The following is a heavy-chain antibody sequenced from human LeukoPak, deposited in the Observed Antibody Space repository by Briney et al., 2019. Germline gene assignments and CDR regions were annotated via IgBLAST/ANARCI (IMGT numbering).Heavy chain of an antibody. D-gene: IGHD6-19*01. CDR2: ISGSGGRT. CDR1: GFTFSSYG. V-gene: IGHV3-23*01. CDR3: AKKTPRGGSSSGWYSDY. J-gene: IGHJ4*02. Sequence: PGGSLRLSCAASGFTFSSYGMGWVRPAPGEGLEWVSSISGSGGRTFYADSVKGRLTISRDKSKNTLYLQMNCLRAAHTAVYYCAKKTPRGGSSSGWYSDYWGQRTLVTVSS.